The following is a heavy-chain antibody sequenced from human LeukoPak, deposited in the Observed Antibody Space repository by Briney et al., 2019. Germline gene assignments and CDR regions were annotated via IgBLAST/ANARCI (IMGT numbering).Heavy chain of an antibody. D-gene: IGHD5-12*01. CDR2: ISGSGGST. CDR3: AKWGYDFRAFDI. J-gene: IGHJ3*02. V-gene: IGHV3-23*01. Sequence: GGSLRLLCAASGFTFSSYAMSWVRQAPGKGLVWVSAISGSGGSTYYADSVKGRFTISRDNSKNTLYLQMNSLRAEDTAVYYCAKWGYDFRAFDIWGQGTMVTVSS. CDR1: GFTFSSYA.